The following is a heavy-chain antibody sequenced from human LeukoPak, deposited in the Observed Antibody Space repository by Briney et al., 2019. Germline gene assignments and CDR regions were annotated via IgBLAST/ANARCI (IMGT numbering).Heavy chain of an antibody. Sequence: GGSLRLSCAASGFTFSSYWMHWVRQAPGKGLVWVSRINSDGSSTNYADSVKGRFTISRDNSKNTLYLQVNSLRVEDTAIYYCAKKGIEAADSFDYWGQGTLVTVSS. CDR3: AKKGIEAADSFDY. J-gene: IGHJ4*02. CDR2: INSDGSST. CDR1: GFTFSSYW. V-gene: IGHV3-74*01. D-gene: IGHD6-13*01.